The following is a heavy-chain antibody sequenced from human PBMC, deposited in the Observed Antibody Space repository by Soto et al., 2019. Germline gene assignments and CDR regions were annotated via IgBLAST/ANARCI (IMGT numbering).Heavy chain of an antibody. CDR3: ARDYTHYDSSGYSPRFDY. Sequence: SLKVSCKASGYTFTIYDINWVLQATGQRLEWMGRIIPILGIANYAQKFQGRVTITADKSTSTAYMELSSLRSEDTAVYYCARDYTHYDSSGYSPRFDYWGQGTLVTVSS. CDR1: GYTFTIYD. CDR2: IIPILGIA. D-gene: IGHD3-22*01. V-gene: IGHV1-69*04. J-gene: IGHJ4*02.